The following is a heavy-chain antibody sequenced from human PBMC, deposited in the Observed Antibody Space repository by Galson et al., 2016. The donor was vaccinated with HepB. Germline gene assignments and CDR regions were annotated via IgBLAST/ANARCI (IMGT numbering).Heavy chain of an antibody. Sequence: SLRLSCAASGFTFSSYAMSWVRQAPGKGLEWVSGISGSGDLKYYADPVKGRFTISRDNPKNTLHLQMKSLRVDDTAVYYCAKIWGKSSGWYGSSYFQYGMDVWGQGTTVSVSS. V-gene: IGHV3-23*01. CDR2: ISGSGDLK. CDR3: AKIWGKSSGWYGSSYFQYGMDV. J-gene: IGHJ6*02. D-gene: IGHD6-19*01. CDR1: GFTFSSYA.